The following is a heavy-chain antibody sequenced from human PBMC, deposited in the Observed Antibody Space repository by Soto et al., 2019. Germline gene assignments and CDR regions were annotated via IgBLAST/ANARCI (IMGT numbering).Heavy chain of an antibody. D-gene: IGHD6-19*01. J-gene: IGHJ4*02. CDR3: AADVGSQIAVAGTALDY. CDR1: GFTFTSSA. Sequence: SVKVSCKASGFTFTSSAVQWVRQARGQRLEWIGWIVVGSANTNYAQKFQERVTITRDMSTSTAYMELSSLRSEDTAVYYCAADVGSQIAVAGTALDYWGQGTLVTVSS. CDR2: IVVGSANT. V-gene: IGHV1-58*01.